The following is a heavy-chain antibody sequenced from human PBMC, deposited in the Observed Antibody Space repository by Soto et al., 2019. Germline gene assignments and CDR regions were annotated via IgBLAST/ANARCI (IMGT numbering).Heavy chain of an antibody. D-gene: IGHD2-2*01. J-gene: IGHJ4*02. CDR2: ISGYNGNT. CDR3: AREGPPSMS. Sequence: QVQLVQSGAEVKKPGASVKVSCTASGYTFTSYYISWVRQAPGQGLEWMGWISGYNGNTNYAQKLQGRVTMTTDTSTSTAYIELRSMSSDYTAVYYCAREGPPSMSWGQGTLVNVSS. V-gene: IGHV1-18*01. CDR1: GYTFTSYY.